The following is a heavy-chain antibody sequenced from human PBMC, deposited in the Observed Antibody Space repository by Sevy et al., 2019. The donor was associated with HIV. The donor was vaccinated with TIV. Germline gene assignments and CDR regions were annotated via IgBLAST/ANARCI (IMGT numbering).Heavy chain of an antibody. J-gene: IGHJ4*02. CDR2: ISYDGRNK. CDR1: GFTFSSYA. D-gene: IGHD2-21*02. Sequence: GGSLRLSCSASGFTFSSYALLWVRQAPGKGLEWVSLISYDGRNKYYSDSVKGRFAISRDESKTTLSLQMESLRTEDTAIYYCARVGVSYCTDDCYHRFDYWGRGTLVTVSS. CDR3: ARVGVSYCTDDCYHRFDY. V-gene: IGHV3-30*09.